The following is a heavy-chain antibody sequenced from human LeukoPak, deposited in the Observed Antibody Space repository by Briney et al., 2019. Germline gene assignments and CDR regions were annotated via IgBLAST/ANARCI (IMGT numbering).Heavy chain of an antibody. Sequence: GGSLRLSCAASGFTFSSYSMNWVRQAPGKGLEWVSSISSSSSYIYYADSVKGRFTISRDNAKNSLYLQMNSLRAEDTAVYYCARGAVRASSWPRLKYYFDYWGQGTLVTVSS. D-gene: IGHD6-13*01. J-gene: IGHJ4*02. CDR1: GFTFSSYS. V-gene: IGHV3-21*01. CDR3: ARGAVRASSWPRLKYYFDY. CDR2: ISSSSSYI.